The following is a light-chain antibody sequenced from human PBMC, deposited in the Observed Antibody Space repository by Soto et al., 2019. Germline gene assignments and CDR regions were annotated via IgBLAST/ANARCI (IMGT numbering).Light chain of an antibody. J-gene: IGLJ1*01. V-gene: IGLV2-23*01. Sequence: QSVLTQPASVSGSPGQSIALSCTGTSSDVGSYNLVSWYQHYPGKAPKLLISEGGKRPSGISNRFSGSKSGNTASLTISGLQAEDEADYYCCSFAHSNTYVFGTGTQLTVL. CDR3: CSFAHSNTYV. CDR2: EGG. CDR1: SSDVGSYNL.